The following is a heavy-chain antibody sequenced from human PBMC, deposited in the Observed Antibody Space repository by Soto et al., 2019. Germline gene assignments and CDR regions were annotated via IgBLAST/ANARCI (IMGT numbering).Heavy chain of an antibody. J-gene: IGHJ6*02. CDR3: ARDRGVDELEWCMDV. CDR2: ISSSSRYI. Sequence: EVQLLESGGGLAKPGGSLRLSCAACGFTFTSYSMNWVRQAPGTGLEWVSAISSSSRYIYYADSVKGRFTISRDNAKNSLYLQMTSLRAGDTAVYYCARDRGVDELEWCMDVWGQGTTVTVSS. CDR1: GFTFTSYS. D-gene: IGHD3-3*01. V-gene: IGHV3-21*01.